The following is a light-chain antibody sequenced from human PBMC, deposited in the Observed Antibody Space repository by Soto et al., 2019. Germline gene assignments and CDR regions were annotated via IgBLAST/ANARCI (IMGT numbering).Light chain of an antibody. CDR3: QQYGSSGT. J-gene: IGKJ1*01. CDR1: QSVTTNY. V-gene: IGKV3-20*01. CDR2: GAS. Sequence: PGDRATLSYRASQSVTTNYLAWYQQKPGQAPRLLIYGASNRATGIPDRFSGSGSGTDFTLTISRLEPEDFAVYYCQQYGSSGTFGQGTKVDIK.